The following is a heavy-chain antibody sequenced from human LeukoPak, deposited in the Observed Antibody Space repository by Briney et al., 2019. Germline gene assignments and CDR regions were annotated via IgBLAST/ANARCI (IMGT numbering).Heavy chain of an antibody. D-gene: IGHD6-13*01. CDR3: ARQDSSWYATPVDNWFDP. CDR1: GGSISSYY. Sequence: SETLSLTCTVSGGSISSYYWSWIRQPPGKGLEWIGYIYYSGSTNYNPSLKSRVTISVDTSKNQFSLKLSSVTAADTAVYYCARQDSSWYATPVDNWFDPWGQGTLVTVSS. CDR2: IYYSGST. J-gene: IGHJ5*02. V-gene: IGHV4-59*08.